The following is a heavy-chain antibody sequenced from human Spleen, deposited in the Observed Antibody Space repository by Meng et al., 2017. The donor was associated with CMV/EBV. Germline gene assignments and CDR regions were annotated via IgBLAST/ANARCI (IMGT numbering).Heavy chain of an antibody. CDR2: ISSSSSYI. V-gene: IGHV3-21*06. J-gene: IGHJ5*02. CDR1: GFTFSSYS. D-gene: IGHD3-22*01. CDR3: ARLELTSSGYYSNWFDP. Sequence: GESLKISCAASGFTFSSYSMNWVRQAPGKGLEWVSSISSSSSYIYYVDSVKGRFTISRDNAKNSLYLQMNRLRAEDTAVYYCARLELTSSGYYSNWFDPWGQGTLVTVSS.